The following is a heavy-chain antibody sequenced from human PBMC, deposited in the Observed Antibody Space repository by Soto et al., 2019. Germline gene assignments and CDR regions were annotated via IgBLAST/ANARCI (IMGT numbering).Heavy chain of an antibody. V-gene: IGHV3-23*01. CDR3: AKPVGYCSGGSCYPLGAFDI. J-gene: IGHJ3*02. D-gene: IGHD2-15*01. CDR2: ISGSGGST. Sequence: EVQLLESGGGLVQPGGSLRLSCAASGFTFSSYAMSWVRQAPGKGLEWVSAISGSGGSTYYADSVKGRFTISRDNSKNTLYLQKNSLRAEDTAVYYCAKPVGYCSGGSCYPLGAFDIWGQGTMVTVSS. CDR1: GFTFSSYA.